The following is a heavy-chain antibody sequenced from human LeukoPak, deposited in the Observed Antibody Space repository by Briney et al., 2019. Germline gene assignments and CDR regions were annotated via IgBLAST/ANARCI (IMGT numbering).Heavy chain of an antibody. J-gene: IGHJ4*02. D-gene: IGHD2-21*02. CDR2: IYTGGST. V-gene: IGHV3-53*01. CDR3: AAMVVTVEAFDY. CDR1: GFTVSSNY. Sequence: SGGSLRLSCAASGFTVSSNYMSWVRQAPGRGLEWVSVIYTGGSTYYADSVKGRFTISRDNSKNTLYLQMNSLRAEDTAVYYCAAMVVTVEAFDYWGQGTLVTVSS.